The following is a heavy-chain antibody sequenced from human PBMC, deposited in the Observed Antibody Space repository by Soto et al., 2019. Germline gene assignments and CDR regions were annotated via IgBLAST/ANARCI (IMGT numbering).Heavy chain of an antibody. CDR1: GGSISSYY. CDR3: ARGSPHIRAFDY. J-gene: IGHJ4*02. CDR2: IYYSGST. Sequence: QVQLQESGPGLVKPSETLSLTCTVSGGSISSYYWSWIRQPPGKGLEWIGYIYYSGSTNYNPSLKSRVTISVDTSKNQFSLKLSSVTAADTAVYYCARGSPHIRAFDYWGQGTLVTVSS. V-gene: IGHV4-59*01. D-gene: IGHD1-20*01.